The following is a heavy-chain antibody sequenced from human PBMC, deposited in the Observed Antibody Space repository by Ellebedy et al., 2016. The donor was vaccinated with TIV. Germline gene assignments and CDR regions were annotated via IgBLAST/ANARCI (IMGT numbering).Heavy chain of an antibody. V-gene: IGHV3-15*05. CDR3: AYYRESEGTHVDY. CDR1: GFTFSDAC. CDR2: VKSKAHAGTT. Sequence: PGGSLRLSCAASGFTFSDACLQWVRQAPGTAREWAGLVKSKAHAGTTDHAGPVKGRFTISRDDSKDTLYLQMNSLKSEDTAVYYCAYYRESEGTHVDYWGQGTLVTVSS. J-gene: IGHJ4*02. D-gene: IGHD3-10*01.